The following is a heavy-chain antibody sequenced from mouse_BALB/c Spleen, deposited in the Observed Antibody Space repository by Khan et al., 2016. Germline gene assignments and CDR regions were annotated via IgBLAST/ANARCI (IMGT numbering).Heavy chain of an antibody. CDR1: GFDFSRYW. Sequence: EVKLLEPGGGLVQPGGSLKLSCAASGFDFSRYWVSWVRQAPGKGLEWIGVINPASSTINYTPSLKDKFIIARASAKNTLYLQMSKVGAEDRALYYCASTFWYFDVWGAGSTVAVIS. CDR2: INPASSTI. J-gene: IGHJ1*01. V-gene: IGHV4-1*02. CDR3: ASTFWYFDV.